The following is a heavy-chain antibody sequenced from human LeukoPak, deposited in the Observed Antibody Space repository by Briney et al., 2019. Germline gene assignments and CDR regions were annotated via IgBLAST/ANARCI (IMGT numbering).Heavy chain of an antibody. V-gene: IGHV1-69*13. J-gene: IGHJ4*02. CDR3: ARNSRVASTSGLNY. D-gene: IGHD5-12*01. Sequence: GASVKVSCKASEGTFSSYAISWVRQAPGQGLEWMGGIIPIFGTANYAQKFQGRVTITADESTSTVYMELTSLRLDDTAMYYCARNSRVASTSGLNYWGQGTLVTVSS. CDR2: IIPIFGTA. CDR1: EGTFSSYA.